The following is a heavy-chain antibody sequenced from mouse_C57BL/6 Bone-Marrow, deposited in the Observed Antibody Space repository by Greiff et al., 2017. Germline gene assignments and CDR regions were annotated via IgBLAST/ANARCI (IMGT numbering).Heavy chain of an antibody. CDR2: FHPYNDDT. D-gene: IGHD5-1*01. CDR1: GYTFTTYP. V-gene: IGHV1-47*01. J-gene: IGHJ2*01. Sequence: QVQLKESGAELVKPGASVKMSCKASGYTFTTYPIEWMKQNHGKSLEWIGNFHPYNDDTKYNEKFKGKATLTVEKSSNTVYLELSRLTSDDSAVYYCARSSTFFYYLDYWGQGTTLTVSS. CDR3: ARSSTFFYYLDY.